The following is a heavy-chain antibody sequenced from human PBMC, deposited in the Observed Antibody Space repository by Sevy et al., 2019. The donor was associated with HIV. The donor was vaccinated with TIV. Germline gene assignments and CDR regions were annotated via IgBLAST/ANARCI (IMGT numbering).Heavy chain of an antibody. J-gene: IGHJ6*02. Sequence: ASVKVSCKASGXTFTSYYMHWVRQAPGQGLEWMGIINPSGGSTSYAQKFQGRVTMTRDTSTSTVYMELSSLRSEDTAVXYCARGEXGGSKRSYYGMDVWGQGTTVTVSS. V-gene: IGHV1-46*01. CDR2: INPSGGST. CDR3: ARGEXGGSKRSYYGMDV. CDR1: GXTFTSYY. D-gene: IGHD2-15*01.